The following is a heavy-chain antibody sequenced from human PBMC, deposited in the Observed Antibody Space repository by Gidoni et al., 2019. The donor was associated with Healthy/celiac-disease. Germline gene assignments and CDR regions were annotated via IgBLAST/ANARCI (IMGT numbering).Heavy chain of an antibody. CDR1: GFTFSSYA. V-gene: IGHV3-23*01. CDR2: ISGSGGST. Sequence: EVQLLESGGGLVQPGGSLRLSCAASGFTFSSYARSWVRQAPGKGLEGVSAISGSGGSTYYADSVKGRFTISRDNSKNTLYLQMNSLRAEDTAVYYCAKDHTEGDWYAALDYWGQGTLVTVSS. D-gene: IGHD2-21*02. CDR3: AKDHTEGDWYAALDY. J-gene: IGHJ4*02.